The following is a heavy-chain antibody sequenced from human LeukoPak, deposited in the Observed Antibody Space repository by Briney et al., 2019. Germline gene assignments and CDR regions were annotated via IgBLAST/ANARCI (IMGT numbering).Heavy chain of an antibody. Sequence: PGGSLRLSCAASGFTFSSYGMHWVRQAPGKGLESVAVIWYDGSNKYYADSVKGRFTISRDNSKNTLYLQMNSLRAEDTAVYYCARQFDDVHPHFDYWGQGTLVTVSS. CDR3: ARQFDDVHPHFDY. J-gene: IGHJ4*02. V-gene: IGHV3-33*01. CDR1: GFTFSSYG. CDR2: IWYDGSNK. D-gene: IGHD3-9*01.